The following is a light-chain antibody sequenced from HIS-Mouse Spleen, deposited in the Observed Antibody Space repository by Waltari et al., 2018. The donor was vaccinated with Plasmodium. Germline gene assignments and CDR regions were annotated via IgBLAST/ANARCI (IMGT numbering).Light chain of an antibody. CDR2: EDS. CDR3: YSTDSSGNHRV. CDR1: ALPKQY. V-gene: IGLV3-10*01. J-gene: IGLJ3*02. Sequence: SYALTQPPSVSVSPGHTARIHCSGDALPKQYAYWYQQKSGQAPVLVIYEDSKRPSGIPERFSGSSSGTMATLTISGAQVEDEADYYCYSTDSSGNHRVFGGGTKLTVL.